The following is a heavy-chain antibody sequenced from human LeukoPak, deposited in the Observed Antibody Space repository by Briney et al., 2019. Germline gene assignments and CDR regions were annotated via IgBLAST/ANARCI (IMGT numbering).Heavy chain of an antibody. CDR2: IWYDGSNK. Sequence: GGSLRLSCAAAGFTFSGYGMHWVRQAPGKGLEWVAVIWYDGSNKYYADSVKGRFTISRDNSKNTLYLQMNSLRAEDTAVYYCARDPTAYGKTYYYYGMDVWGKGTTVTVSS. J-gene: IGHJ6*04. CDR1: GFTFSGYG. CDR3: ARDPTAYGKTYYYYGMDV. V-gene: IGHV3-33*01. D-gene: IGHD3-10*01.